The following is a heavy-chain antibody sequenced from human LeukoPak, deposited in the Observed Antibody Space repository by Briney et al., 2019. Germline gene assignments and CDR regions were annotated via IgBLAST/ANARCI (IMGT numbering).Heavy chain of an antibody. Sequence: PGGSLRLSCAASGLIFNNAWMSWVRQAPGKGLEWVGRIKSKPDGGTTDYAAAVKGRFTISRDDSITTLFLQMNSLKTEDTAVYYCTTIAVAGTEGFHYWGQGTLVTVSS. CDR1: GLIFNNAW. J-gene: IGHJ4*02. CDR3: TTIAVAGTEGFHY. CDR2: IKSKPDGGTT. V-gene: IGHV3-15*01. D-gene: IGHD6-19*01.